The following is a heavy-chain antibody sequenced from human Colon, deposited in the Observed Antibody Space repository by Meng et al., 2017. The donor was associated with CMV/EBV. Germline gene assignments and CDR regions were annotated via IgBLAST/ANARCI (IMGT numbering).Heavy chain of an antibody. CDR1: GFSFDDYD. CDR2: VNWAGDKI. Sequence: SLKISCVASGFSFDDYDMHWVRQVPGKGLEWVSNVNWAGDKIGYADSVKGRFTISRDNAKNSLYLQMDSLRAADTAVYYCAKDRTVGGYTFGLDVWGQGTTVTVSS. CDR3: AKDRTVGGYTFGLDV. D-gene: IGHD5-12*01. J-gene: IGHJ6*02. V-gene: IGHV3-9*01.